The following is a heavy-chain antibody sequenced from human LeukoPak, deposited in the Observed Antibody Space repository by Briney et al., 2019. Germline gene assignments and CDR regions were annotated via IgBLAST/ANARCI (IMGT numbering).Heavy chain of an antibody. CDR1: GGSISSYY. V-gene: IGHV4-59*01. Sequence: PSETLFLTCAVSGGSISSYYWSWIRQPPGKGLEWIGYIYYSGITNYNPSLKSRVTISVDTSKNQFSLKLSSVTAADTAVYYCARGYTTGMDVWGQGTTVTVSS. D-gene: IGHD1-1*01. J-gene: IGHJ6*02. CDR2: IYYSGIT. CDR3: ARGYTTGMDV.